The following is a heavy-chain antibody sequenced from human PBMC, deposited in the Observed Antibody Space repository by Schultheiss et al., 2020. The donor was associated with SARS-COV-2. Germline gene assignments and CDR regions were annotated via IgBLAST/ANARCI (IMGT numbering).Heavy chain of an antibody. CDR3: ARDGGNGNFDY. J-gene: IGHJ4*02. CDR2: ISSSSSYT. CDR1: GFTFSSYW. V-gene: IGHV3-21*05. D-gene: IGHD1-1*01. Sequence: GGSLRLSCAASGFTFSSYWMSWIRQAPGKGLEWVSYISSSSSYTNYADSVKGRFTISRDNAKNSLYLQMNSLRAEDTAVYYCARDGGNGNFDYWGQGTLVTVSS.